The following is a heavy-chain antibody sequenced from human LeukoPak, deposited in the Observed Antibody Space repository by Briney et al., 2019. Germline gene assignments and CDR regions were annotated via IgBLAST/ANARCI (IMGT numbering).Heavy chain of an antibody. Sequence: GGSLRLSCAASGFTFDDYAMHWVRQAPGKGLEWVSGISWNSGSIGYADSVKGRFTISRDNAKNSLYLQMNSLRAEDMALYYCAKGSYCSSTSCYFDYWGQGTLVTVSS. CDR3: AKGSYCSSTSCYFDY. V-gene: IGHV3-9*03. J-gene: IGHJ4*02. D-gene: IGHD2-2*01. CDR1: GFTFDDYA. CDR2: ISWNSGSI.